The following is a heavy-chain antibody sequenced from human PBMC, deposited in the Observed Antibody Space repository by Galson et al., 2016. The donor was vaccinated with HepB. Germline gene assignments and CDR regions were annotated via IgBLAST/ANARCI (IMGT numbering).Heavy chain of an antibody. V-gene: IGHV4-39*01. CDR2: ITYGWST. Sequence: SETLSLTCNVSGGFISSNNYHWGWVRQPPGKGLEWIGNITYGWSTPYNPSLEGRVTISLDASNNQLSLKVNSVTATDTAVYFCARWVSFGHSDVWGKGTTVTVSS. CDR1: GGFISSNNYH. D-gene: IGHD3-16*01. J-gene: IGHJ6*04. CDR3: ARWVSFGHSDV.